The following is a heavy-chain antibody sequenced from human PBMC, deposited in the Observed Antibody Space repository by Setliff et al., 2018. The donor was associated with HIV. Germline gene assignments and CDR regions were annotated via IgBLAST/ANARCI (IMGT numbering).Heavy chain of an antibody. V-gene: IGHV4-4*07. Sequence: PSETLSLTCSVSGASITSHNWGWIRQAAGKGLEWIVRIYTRGNTNYNPSLRSRVTMSVDTSKNQFSLKVTAVTAADTAVYYCTRDLWGDDYYYNNMDVWGKGTTVTVSS. CDR2: IYTRGNT. D-gene: IGHD2-21*02. CDR1: GASITSHN. J-gene: IGHJ6*03. CDR3: TRDLWGDDYYYNNMDV.